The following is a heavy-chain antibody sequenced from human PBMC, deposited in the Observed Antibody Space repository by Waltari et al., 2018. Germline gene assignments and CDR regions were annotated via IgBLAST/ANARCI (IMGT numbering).Heavy chain of an antibody. Sequence: QLQLQESGPGLVKPSETLSLPCTVSGGSISSSSYYLGWIRPPQGKGLEWMGSIYYSGSTYYTPSLKSRVTISVDTSKNQFSLKLSSVTAADTAVYYCARLKMALGSLGGGMDVWGQGTTVTVSS. CDR2: IYYSGST. CDR3: ARLKMALGSLGGGMDV. CDR1: GGSISSSSYY. D-gene: IGHD3-16*01. J-gene: IGHJ6*02. V-gene: IGHV4-39*07.